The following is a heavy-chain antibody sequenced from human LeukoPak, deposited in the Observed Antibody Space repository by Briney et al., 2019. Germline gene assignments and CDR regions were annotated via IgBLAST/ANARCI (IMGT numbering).Heavy chain of an antibody. CDR2: IYYSGST. Sequence: SETLSLTCTVSGGSISSYYWSWIRQPPGKGLEWIGYIYYSGSTNYNPSLKSRVTISVDTSKNQFSLKLSSVTAADTAVYYCARSRIAAASTSIWFDPWGQGTLVTVSS. CDR1: GGSISSYY. D-gene: IGHD6-13*01. V-gene: IGHV4-59*01. CDR3: ARSRIAAASTSIWFDP. J-gene: IGHJ5*02.